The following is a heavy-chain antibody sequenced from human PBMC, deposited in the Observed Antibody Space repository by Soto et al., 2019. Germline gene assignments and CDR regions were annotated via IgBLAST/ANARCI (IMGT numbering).Heavy chain of an antibody. Sequence: QVQLVESGGGVVQPGRSLRLSCAASGFTFSSYGMHWVRQAPGKGLEWVAVIWYDGSNKYYADSVKGRFTISRDNSKNTLYLQMNSLRAEDTAVYYCARDGKGRLKHDFDYWGQGTLVTVSS. D-gene: IGHD1-26*01. J-gene: IGHJ4*02. CDR2: IWYDGSNK. CDR1: GFTFSSYG. CDR3: ARDGKGRLKHDFDY. V-gene: IGHV3-33*01.